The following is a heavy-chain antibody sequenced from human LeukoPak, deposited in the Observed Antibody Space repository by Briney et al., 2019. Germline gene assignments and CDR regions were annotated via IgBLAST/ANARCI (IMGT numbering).Heavy chain of an antibody. Sequence: PGGPLRLSCAASGFTVSSNYMSWVRQAPGKGLEWVSVIYSGGSTYYADSVKGRFTISRDNSKNTLYLQMNSLRAEDTAVYYCARDPDSSGYLGYWGQGTLVTVSS. J-gene: IGHJ4*02. CDR1: GFTVSSNY. D-gene: IGHD3-22*01. V-gene: IGHV3-53*01. CDR3: ARDPDSSGYLGY. CDR2: IYSGGST.